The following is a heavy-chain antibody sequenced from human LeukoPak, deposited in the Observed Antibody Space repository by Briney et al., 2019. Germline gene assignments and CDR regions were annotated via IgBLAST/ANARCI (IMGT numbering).Heavy chain of an antibody. CDR1: GGSISSYY. D-gene: IGHD2-2*01. J-gene: IGHJ4*02. CDR2: IYYSGGS. Sequence: PSETLSLTCTVSGGSISSYYWSWIRQPPGKRLEWIGYIYYSGGSNYNPSLKSRVTISVDTSKNQFSLKLSSVTAADTAVYYCASKVYGYCSSTSCYGWGQGTLVTVSS. CDR3: ASKVYGYCSSTSCYG. V-gene: IGHV4-59*12.